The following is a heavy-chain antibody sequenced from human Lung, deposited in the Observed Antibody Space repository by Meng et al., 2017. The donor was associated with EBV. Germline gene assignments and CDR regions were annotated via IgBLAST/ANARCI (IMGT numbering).Heavy chain of an antibody. V-gene: IGHV1-3*01. J-gene: IGHJ4*02. Sequence: VQVVQSGAEVKKRGASVPVACKAPGYTCSSFSFHWARQAPGQRPEWVGWINGGNGDTQYSQKFQDRVSIIRDTSATTAYMELSSLRSEDTAVYYCARDPTWGFGAYFDYWGQGTLVTVSS. CDR2: INGGNGDT. CDR3: ARDPTWGFGAYFDY. D-gene: IGHD3-10*01. CDR1: GYTCSSFS.